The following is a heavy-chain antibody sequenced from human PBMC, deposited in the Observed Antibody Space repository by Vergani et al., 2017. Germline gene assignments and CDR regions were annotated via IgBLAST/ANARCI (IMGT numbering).Heavy chain of an antibody. CDR3: AKSDNWNDVDS. CDR2: INWDGVTT. Sequence: EVHLVESGGAVVQPGGSLRLSCAASGCTFDDYAMYWIRQSPGKGLEWVSLINWDGVTTYYAESVEGRFIISRDNAKESLYLQMNSLRVEDTALYYCAKSDNWNDVDSWGQGTLVTVSS. D-gene: IGHD1-20*01. CDR1: GCTFDDYA. J-gene: IGHJ4*02. V-gene: IGHV3-43D*04.